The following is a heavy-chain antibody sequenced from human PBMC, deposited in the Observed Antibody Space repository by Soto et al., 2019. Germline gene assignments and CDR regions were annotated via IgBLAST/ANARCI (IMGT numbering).Heavy chain of an antibody. D-gene: IGHD2-2*01. CDR2: IKQDGSEK. J-gene: IGHJ3*02. V-gene: IGHV3-7*01. CDR3: ARGGVVVPAAIEDDAFDI. Sequence: GGSLRLSCAASGFTFSSYRMSWVRQAPGKGLEWVANIKQDGSEKYYVDSVKGRFTISRDNAKNSLYLQMNSLRAEDTAVYYCARGGVVVPAAIEDDAFDIWGQGTMVTVSS. CDR1: GFTFSSYR.